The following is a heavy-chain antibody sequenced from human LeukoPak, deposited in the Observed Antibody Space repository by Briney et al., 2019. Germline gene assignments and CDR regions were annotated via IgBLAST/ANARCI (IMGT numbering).Heavy chain of an antibody. V-gene: IGHV1-46*01. D-gene: IGHD6-19*01. J-gene: IGHJ4*02. CDR3: ARAVAGTLYSY. CDR1: GYTFTSYY. CDR2: INPSGGST. Sequence: ASVKVSFKASGYTFTSYYMHWVRQAPGQGLEWMGIINPSGGSTSYAQKFQGRVTMTRHTSTRTVYLELSSLRSQDTAVYYCARAVAGTLYSYWGQGTLVTVSS.